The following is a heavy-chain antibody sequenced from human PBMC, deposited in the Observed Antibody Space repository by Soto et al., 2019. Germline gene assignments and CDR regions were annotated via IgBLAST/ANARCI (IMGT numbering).Heavy chain of an antibody. CDR3: ASLYGDYVSYYYMDV. CDR1: GGSISSSSYY. CDR2: IYYSGST. J-gene: IGHJ6*03. Sequence: PSETLSLTCTVSGGSISSSSYYWGWIRQPPGKGLEWIGSIYYSGSTYYNPSLKSRVTISVDTSKNQFSLKLSSVTAADTAVYYCASLYGDYVSYYYMDVWGKGTTVTVSS. V-gene: IGHV4-39*01. D-gene: IGHD4-17*01.